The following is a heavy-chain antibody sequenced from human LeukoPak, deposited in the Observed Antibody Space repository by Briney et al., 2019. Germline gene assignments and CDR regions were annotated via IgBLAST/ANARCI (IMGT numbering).Heavy chain of an antibody. V-gene: IGHV4-59*01. D-gene: IGHD6-13*01. CDR2: IYYSGST. CDR3: ARDLVAAAPHNDAFDI. Sequence: PSETLSLTCTVSGGSISSYYWSWIRQPPGKGLEWFGYIYYSGSTNYNPSLKSRVTISVDTSKNQFSLKLSSVTAADTAVYCCARDLVAAAPHNDAFDIWGQGTMVTVSS. CDR1: GGSISSYY. J-gene: IGHJ3*02.